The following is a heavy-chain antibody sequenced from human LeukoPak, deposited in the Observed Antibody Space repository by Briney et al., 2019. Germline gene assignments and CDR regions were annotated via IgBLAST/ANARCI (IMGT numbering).Heavy chain of an antibody. D-gene: IGHD2-2*01. V-gene: IGHV3-15*01. Sequence: GGSLRLSCAASGFTFSNAWMSWVRQAPGKGLEWVGRIKSKTDGGTTDYAAPVKGRFTISRDDSKNTLYLQMNSPKTEDTAVYYCTTGCSSTSCQPDYWGQGTLVTVSS. CDR1: GFTFSNAW. J-gene: IGHJ4*02. CDR3: TTGCSSTSCQPDY. CDR2: IKSKTDGGTT.